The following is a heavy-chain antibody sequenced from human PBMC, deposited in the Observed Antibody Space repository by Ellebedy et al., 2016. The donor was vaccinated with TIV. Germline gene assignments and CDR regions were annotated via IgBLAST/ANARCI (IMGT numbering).Heavy chain of an antibody. J-gene: IGHJ6*02. CDR2: IYPGDSDT. CDR3: ARRVVAGPSGYYYGMDV. D-gene: IGHD6-19*01. V-gene: IGHV5-51*01. CDR1: GYSFTSYW. Sequence: GESLKISCKVSGYSFTSYWIAWVRQMPGKGLEWMGIIYPGDSDTRYSPSFQGQVTISADKSISTAYLQWSSLKASDTAMYYCARRVVAGPSGYYYGMDVWGQGTTVTVSS.